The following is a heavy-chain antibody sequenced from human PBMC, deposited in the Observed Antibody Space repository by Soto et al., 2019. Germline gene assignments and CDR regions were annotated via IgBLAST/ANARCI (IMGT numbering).Heavy chain of an antibody. V-gene: IGHV4-59*01. CDR2: IYYTGRT. CDR1: GCSISNYY. D-gene: IGHD3-10*01. J-gene: IGHJ4*02. CDR3: ARAPRGNYGYPSYFDY. Sequence: SETLSLTCTVSGCSISNYYWSWIRQPPGKGLEWIGYIYYTGRTNYNPSLESRVTISVDTSKNQFSLKLSSVTAADTAVYYCARAPRGNYGYPSYFDYWGQGTLVTVSS.